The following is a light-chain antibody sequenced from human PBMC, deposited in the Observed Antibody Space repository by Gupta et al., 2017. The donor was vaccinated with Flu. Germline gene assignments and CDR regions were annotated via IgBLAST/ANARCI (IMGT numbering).Light chain of an antibody. J-gene: IGKJ4*01. V-gene: IGKV3-15*01. CDR2: GAS. CDR3: QQYNNWPPT. Sequence: EIVMTQSPATLSVSPGERATLSCRASQSVGSNLAWYQQKPGQAPRRLMYGASTRATGIPGRFSGSGSGTEFTLTISSLQSEDFALYYCQQYNNWPPTFGGGTKVEIK. CDR1: QSVGSN.